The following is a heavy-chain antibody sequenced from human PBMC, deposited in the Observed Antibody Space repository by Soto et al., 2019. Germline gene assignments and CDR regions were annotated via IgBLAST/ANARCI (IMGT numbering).Heavy chain of an antibody. CDR2: INTGNGNT. D-gene: IGHD3-3*01. V-gene: IGHV1-3*04. J-gene: IGHJ6*03. CDR1: GYSFTAHS. CDR3: ARDLIFGVVTNYYYMDV. Sequence: ASVKVSCKASGYSFTAHSIYWARPAPGQRLEWMAWINTGNGNTKYSQKFQGRVTITRDTSAYTAYMELSSLRSEDTAVYYCARDLIFGVVTNYYYMDVWGKGTTVTVSS.